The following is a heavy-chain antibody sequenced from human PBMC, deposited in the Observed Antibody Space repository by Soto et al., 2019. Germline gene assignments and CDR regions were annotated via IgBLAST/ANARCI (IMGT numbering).Heavy chain of an antibody. V-gene: IGHV3-23*01. J-gene: IGHJ2*01. CDR2: ISGSGGST. Sequence: GGSLRLSCAASGFTFSSYAMSWVRQAPGKGLEWVSAISGSGGSTYYADSVKGWFTISRGNSKNTLYLQMNSLRAEDTAVYYCAKGGGILPSWYFDLWGRGTLVTVSS. CDR3: AKGGGILPSWYFDL. CDR1: GFTFSSYA. D-gene: IGHD3-16*01.